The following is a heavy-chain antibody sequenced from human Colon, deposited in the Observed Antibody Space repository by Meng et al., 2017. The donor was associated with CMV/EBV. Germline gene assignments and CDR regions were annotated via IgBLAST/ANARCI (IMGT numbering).Heavy chain of an antibody. Sequence: GGSLRLSCAASGLPFRFYGMHWVRQAPGKGLEWVAVIWYDGSNKYYADSVKGRFTISRDNSKNTLYLQMNSLRAEDTAVYYCAKDGRYYDSSGYGPWGQGTLVTVSS. V-gene: IGHV3-30*02. J-gene: IGHJ5*02. D-gene: IGHD3-22*01. CDR2: IWYDGSNK. CDR1: GLPFRFYG. CDR3: AKDGRYYDSSGYGP.